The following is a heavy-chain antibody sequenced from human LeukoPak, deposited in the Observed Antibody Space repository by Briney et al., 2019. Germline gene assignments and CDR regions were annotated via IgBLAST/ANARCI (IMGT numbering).Heavy chain of an antibody. Sequence: ASVKLSCKASGGTFSSYAISWVRQAPGQGLEWMGGIIPIFGTADYAQKFQGRVTITADESTSTAYMELSSLRSEDTAVYYCATGTTVHYYYYYMDVWGKGTTVTVSS. J-gene: IGHJ6*03. D-gene: IGHD4-11*01. CDR3: ATGTTVHYYYYYMDV. V-gene: IGHV1-69*13. CDR1: GGTFSSYA. CDR2: IIPIFGTA.